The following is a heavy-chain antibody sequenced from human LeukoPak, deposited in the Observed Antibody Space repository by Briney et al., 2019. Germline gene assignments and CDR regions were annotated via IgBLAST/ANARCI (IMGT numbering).Heavy chain of an antibody. V-gene: IGHV4-31*03. J-gene: IGHJ4*02. CDR1: GGSISSGGYY. Sequence: SETLSLTCTVSGGSISSGGYYWNWIRQHPGKGLEWIGYIYNSGITHTRPSLKSRVTISVDTSKKQLFLKLRYVTAADTAAYYCARGAKMATRGFDYWGQGTLVTVSS. D-gene: IGHD5-24*01. CDR2: IYNSGIT. CDR3: ARGAKMATRGFDY.